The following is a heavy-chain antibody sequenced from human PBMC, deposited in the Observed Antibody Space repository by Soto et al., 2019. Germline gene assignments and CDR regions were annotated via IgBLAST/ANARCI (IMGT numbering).Heavy chain of an antibody. V-gene: IGHV1-46*01. CDR1: GYTFTSYY. J-gene: IGHJ6*02. CDR2: INPSGGST. D-gene: IGHD3-22*01. Sequence: GASVKVSCKASGYTFTSYYMHWVRQAPGQGLEWMGIINPSGGSTSYAQKFQGRVTMTRDTSTSTVYMELSSLRSEDTAVYYCARQGSGSSGYKGLQGGMDVWGQGTTVTVSS. CDR3: ARQGSGSSGYKGLQGGMDV.